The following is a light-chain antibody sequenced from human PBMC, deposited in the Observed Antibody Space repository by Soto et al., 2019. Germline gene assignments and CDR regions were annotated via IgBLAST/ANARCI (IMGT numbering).Light chain of an antibody. V-gene: IGKV1-39*01. CDR1: QDIRKY. J-gene: IGKJ4*01. Sequence: DIQMTQSPSSLSASVGDRVTITCQASQDIRKYLNWYQQKPGRAPKLLIYAASSLQSGVPSRFSGRGSGTDFTLTINSLQAEDFATYYCLQTYTTPLTFGGGTQVEIK. CDR3: LQTYTTPLT. CDR2: AAS.